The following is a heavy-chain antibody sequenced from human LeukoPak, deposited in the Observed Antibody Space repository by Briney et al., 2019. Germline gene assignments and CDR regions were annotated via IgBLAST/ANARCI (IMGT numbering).Heavy chain of an antibody. J-gene: IGHJ4*02. V-gene: IGHV1-18*01. CDR3: ARDRPSFDY. CDR1: GYTFSSYG. CDR2: ISGYNGNT. Sequence: ASVKVSCKASGYTFSSYGIGWVRQAPGQGLEWMGWISGYNGNTNYAQMFQGRVTMTTDTSTSTAYMELWSLRSDDTAVYYCARDRPSFDYWGQGTLVTVSS.